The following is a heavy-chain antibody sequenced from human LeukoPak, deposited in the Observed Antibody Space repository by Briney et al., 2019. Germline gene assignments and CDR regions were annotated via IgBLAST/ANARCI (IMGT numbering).Heavy chain of an antibody. V-gene: IGHV1-8*02. Sequence: GASVTVSCKASGYTFTSYGISWVRQAPGQGLEWMGWMNPNSGNTGYAQKFQGRVTMTRNTSISTAYMELSSLRSEDTAVYYCARAERGFDYWGQGTLVTVSS. J-gene: IGHJ4*02. CDR1: GYTFTSYG. CDR3: ARAERGFDY. CDR2: MNPNSGNT. D-gene: IGHD1-26*01.